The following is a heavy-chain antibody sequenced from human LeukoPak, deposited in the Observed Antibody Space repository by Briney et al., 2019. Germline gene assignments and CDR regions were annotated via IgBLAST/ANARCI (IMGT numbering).Heavy chain of an antibody. V-gene: IGHV4-59*01. CDR1: GGSISSYY. CDR2: IYYSGST. CDR3: AKTYGDYVPGYFDY. D-gene: IGHD4-17*01. J-gene: IGHJ4*02. Sequence: SETLSLTCAVSGGSISSYYWSWIRQPPGKGLEWIGYIYYSGSTNYNPSLKSRVTISVDTSKNQFSLKLSSVTAADTAVYYCAKTYGDYVPGYFDYWGQGTLVTVSS.